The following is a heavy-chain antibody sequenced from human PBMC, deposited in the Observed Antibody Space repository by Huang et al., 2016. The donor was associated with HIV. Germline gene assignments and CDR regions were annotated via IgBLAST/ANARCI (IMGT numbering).Heavy chain of an antibody. D-gene: IGHD3-10*01. J-gene: IGHJ4*02. CDR1: GGSIRSDNYY. Sequence: QLQLQESGPGLVKPSETLSLTCTVSGGSIRSDNYYLGWIRQPPWKGLEWIGSIYYSGSTYSNPSLKRRVTITVDTSKNHFALRMRSVTAADTAVYYCARLPGSITMIRGVITDPYWGQGTLVTVSS. CDR2: IYYSGST. CDR3: ARLPGSITMIRGVITDPY. V-gene: IGHV4-39*02.